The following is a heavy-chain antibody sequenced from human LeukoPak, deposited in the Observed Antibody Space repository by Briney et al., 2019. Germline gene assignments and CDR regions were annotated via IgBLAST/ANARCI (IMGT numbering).Heavy chain of an antibody. V-gene: IGHV5-10-1*01. Sequence: GESLKISCKGSGYSFTSYWISWVRQMPGKGLEWMGRIDPSDSYTNYSPSFQAHVTISADKSISTAYLQWSSLKASDTAMYYCATTGYCSGGSCYENWFDPWGQGTLVTVSS. D-gene: IGHD2-15*01. CDR2: IDPSDSYT. CDR1: GYSFTSYW. CDR3: ATTGYCSGGSCYENWFDP. J-gene: IGHJ5*02.